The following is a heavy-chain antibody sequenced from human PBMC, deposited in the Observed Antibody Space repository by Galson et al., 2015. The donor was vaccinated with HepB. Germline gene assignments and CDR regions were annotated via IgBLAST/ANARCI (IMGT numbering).Heavy chain of an antibody. Sequence: SLRLSCAASGFTFGAYAMSWVRQAPGKGLEWVGFIRGKPYGGTTEYAASVKGRFTISRDDSKSIAYLQMNSLKTEDTAVYYCTNGGPFDFWGQGTLVPVSS. CDR2: IRGKPYGGTT. J-gene: IGHJ4*02. V-gene: IGHV3-49*04. CDR1: GFTFGAYA. D-gene: IGHD4-23*01. CDR3: TNGGPFDF.